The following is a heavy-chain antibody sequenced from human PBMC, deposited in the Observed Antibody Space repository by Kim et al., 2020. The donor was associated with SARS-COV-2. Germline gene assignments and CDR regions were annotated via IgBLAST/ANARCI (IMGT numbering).Heavy chain of an antibody. CDR2: IYHSGST. Sequence: SETLSLTCAVSGGSISSSNWWSWVRQPPGKGLEWIGEIYHSGSTNYNPSLKSRVTISVDKSKNQFSLKLSSVTAADTAVYYCARFENPADPYSSSSRDAFDIWGQGTMVTVSS. V-gene: IGHV4-4*02. D-gene: IGHD6-6*01. CDR3: ARFENPADPYSSSSRDAFDI. J-gene: IGHJ3*02. CDR1: GGSISSSNW.